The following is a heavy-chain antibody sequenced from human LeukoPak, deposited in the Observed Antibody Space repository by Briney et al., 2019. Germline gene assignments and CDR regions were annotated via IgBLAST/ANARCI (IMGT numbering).Heavy chain of an antibody. CDR3: ARDRGALSTHDAFDI. J-gene: IGHJ3*02. CDR1: GFTVSSNY. CDR2: IYSGGST. D-gene: IGHD3-10*01. V-gene: IGHV3-53*01. Sequence: GGSLRLSCAASGFTVSSNYMSWVRQAPGKGLEWGSVIYSGGSTYYADSVKGRFTISRDNSKNTLYLQVNSLRAEDTAVYYCARDRGALSTHDAFDIWGQGTMVTVSS.